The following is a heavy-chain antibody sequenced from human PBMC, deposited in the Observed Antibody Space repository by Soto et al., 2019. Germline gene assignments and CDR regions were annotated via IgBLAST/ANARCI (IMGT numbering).Heavy chain of an antibody. CDR2: IYYSGST. J-gene: IGHJ4*02. CDR1: GGSISSYY. CDR3: ARVRAEPVYYDFWSGYSYYFDY. V-gene: IGHV4-59*01. Sequence: SETLSLTCTVSGGSISSYYWSWIRQPPGKGLEWIGYIYYSGSTNYNPSLKSRVTISVDTSKNQFSLKLSSVTAADTAVYYCARVRAEPVYYDFWSGYSYYFDYWGQGTLVTVSS. D-gene: IGHD3-3*01.